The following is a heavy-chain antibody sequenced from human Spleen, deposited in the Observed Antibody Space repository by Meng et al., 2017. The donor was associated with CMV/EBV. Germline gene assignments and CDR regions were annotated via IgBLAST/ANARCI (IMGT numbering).Heavy chain of an antibody. D-gene: IGHD2-21*01. CDR3: ARSMTAYGRGASDI. V-gene: IGHV1-2*02. J-gene: IGHJ3*02. Sequence: FPANYNPWERQAPGQGLEWVGWINPNSSVTKYAQKFEGRVTMTRDTSITTAYMELTSLRSDDTAVYYCARSMTAYGRGASDIWGQGTMVTVSS. CDR2: INPNSSVT. CDR1: FPANY.